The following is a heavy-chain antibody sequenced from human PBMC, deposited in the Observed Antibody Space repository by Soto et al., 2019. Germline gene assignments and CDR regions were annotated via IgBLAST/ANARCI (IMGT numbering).Heavy chain of an antibody. Sequence: SETLSLTCTVSGGSISSYYWSWLRQPPGKGLEWIGYIYYSGSTNYNPSLKSRVTISVDTSKNQCSLKLSSVTAADTAVYYWAREIMHYDFWSGYYRYYYYMDVWGKGTTVTVSS. V-gene: IGHV4-59*01. J-gene: IGHJ6*03. CDR2: IYYSGST. CDR3: AREIMHYDFWSGYYRYYYYMDV. CDR1: GGSISSYY. D-gene: IGHD3-3*01.